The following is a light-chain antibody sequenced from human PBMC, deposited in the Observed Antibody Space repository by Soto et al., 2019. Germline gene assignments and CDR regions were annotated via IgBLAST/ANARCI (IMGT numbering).Light chain of an antibody. CDR3: SSYTGSSTPVV. J-gene: IGLJ2*01. CDR2: DVT. Sequence: QSALTQPASVSGSPGQSITISCTGSSSDVGGYNYVSWYQQHPGKAPKLMIYDVTHRPSGVSHRFSASKSGNTASLTISGLQTEDEDDYYCSSYTGSSTPVVFGGGTKLTVL. V-gene: IGLV2-14*03. CDR1: SSDVGGYNY.